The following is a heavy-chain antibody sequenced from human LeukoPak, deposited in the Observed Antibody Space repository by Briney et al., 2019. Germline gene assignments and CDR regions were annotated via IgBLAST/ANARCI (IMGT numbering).Heavy chain of an antibody. CDR1: GFTFSNAW. CDR2: IKSKIDGGTI. D-gene: IGHD2-2*01. V-gene: IGHV3-15*01. J-gene: IGHJ6*03. Sequence: GGSLRLSCTASGFTFSNAWMSWVRQAPGKGLEWVGRIKSKIDGGTIDYAGPVKGRFTISRDNSNNTVYLQMNNLRPEDTAVFYCARGQGYESYYYMDVWGKGTTVSVSS. CDR3: ARGQGYESYYYMDV.